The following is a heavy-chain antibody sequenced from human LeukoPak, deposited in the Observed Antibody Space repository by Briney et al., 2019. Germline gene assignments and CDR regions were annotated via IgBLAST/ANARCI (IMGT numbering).Heavy chain of an antibody. D-gene: IGHD4-11*01. Sequence: PSETLSLTCTVSGGSISSGGYYWSWIRQHPGKGLEWIGYIYYSGSTYYNPSLKSRVTISVDTSKNQFSLKLSSVTAADTAVYYCAGMTTVANFDYWGQGTLVTVSS. CDR1: GGSISSGGYY. J-gene: IGHJ4*02. CDR2: IYYSGST. CDR3: AGMTTVANFDY. V-gene: IGHV4-31*03.